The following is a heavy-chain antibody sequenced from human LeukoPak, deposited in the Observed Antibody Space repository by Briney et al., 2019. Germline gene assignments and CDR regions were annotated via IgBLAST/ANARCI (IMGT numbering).Heavy chain of an antibody. D-gene: IGHD4-17*01. CDR1: GYIFTDYY. Sequence: ASVKVSCKASGYIFTDYYIHWVRQAPGQGLEWMGWINPNNGGTNYAQKFQGRVTMTRDTSISTAYMELSRLRSDDTAVYYCASADDYGDYVLNYWGQGTLVTVSS. CDR2: INPNNGGT. CDR3: ASADDYGDYVLNY. J-gene: IGHJ4*02. V-gene: IGHV1-2*02.